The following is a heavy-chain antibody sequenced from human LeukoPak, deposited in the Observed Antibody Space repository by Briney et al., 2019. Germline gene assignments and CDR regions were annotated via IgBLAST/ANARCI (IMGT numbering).Heavy chain of an antibody. V-gene: IGHV4-59*01. CDR2: IYYSGST. J-gene: IGHJ6*03. CDR3: ARDHGYSYDLVHYYYYMDV. CDR1: GGSISSYY. D-gene: IGHD5-18*01. Sequence: KPSGTLSLTCTVSGGSISSYYWSWIRQPPGKGLEWIGYIYYSGSTNYNPSLKSRVTISVDTSKNQFSLKLSSVTAADTAVYYCARDHGYSYDLVHYYYYMDVWGKGTTVTVSS.